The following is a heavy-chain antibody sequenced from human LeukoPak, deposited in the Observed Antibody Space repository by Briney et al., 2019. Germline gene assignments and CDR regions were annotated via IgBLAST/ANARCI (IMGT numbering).Heavy chain of an antibody. CDR2: ISGSGGST. J-gene: IGHJ6*02. V-gene: IGHV3-23*01. Sequence: GGSLRLSCAASGFTFSSYAMSWVRQAPGKGLEWVSAISGSGGSTYYADSVKGRFTISRDNSKNTLYLQMNSLRAEDTAVYYCAREYYDILTGDLVGPPRNGMDVWGQGTTVTVSS. D-gene: IGHD3-9*01. CDR3: AREYYDILTGDLVGPPRNGMDV. CDR1: GFTFSSYA.